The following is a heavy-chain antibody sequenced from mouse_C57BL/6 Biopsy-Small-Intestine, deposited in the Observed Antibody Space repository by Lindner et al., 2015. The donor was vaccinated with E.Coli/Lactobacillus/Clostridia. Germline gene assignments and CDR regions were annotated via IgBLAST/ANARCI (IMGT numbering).Heavy chain of an antibody. V-gene: IGHV1-84*02. CDR2: VNPNTKNT. CDR3: ALAIGLWGRSLHDAFDV. Sequence: SVKVSCKTSGYNFKAYDINWVRQAAGQGLEWMGWVNPNTKNTGYAQAFEGRVTMTGDASESTVYLELRSLTVDDTAVYFCALAIGLWGRSLHDAFDVWGQGTLVTVSS. J-gene: IGHJ3*01. D-gene: IGHD2-3*01. CDR1: GYNFKAYD.